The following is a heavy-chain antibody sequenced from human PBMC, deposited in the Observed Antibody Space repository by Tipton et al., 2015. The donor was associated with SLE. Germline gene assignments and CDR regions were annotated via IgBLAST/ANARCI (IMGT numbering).Heavy chain of an antibody. D-gene: IGHD1-14*01. CDR2: ISSSGST. Sequence: LRLSCTVSGGSLNSSTSFWAWIRQPPGKGLEWIASISSSGSTDHNPSLRSRVSISLDTSKNQFSLRLTSATAADTAVYYCARGKTRVEYWGQGTLVTVSS. J-gene: IGHJ4*02. CDR1: GGSLNSSTSF. CDR3: ARGKTRVEY. V-gene: IGHV4-39*07.